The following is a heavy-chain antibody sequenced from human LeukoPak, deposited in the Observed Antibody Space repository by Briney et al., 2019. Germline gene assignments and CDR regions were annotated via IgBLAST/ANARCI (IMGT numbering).Heavy chain of an antibody. V-gene: IGHV4-4*07. Sequence: SETLSLTCSVSGVSISSYYWTWIRQPAGKGLEWIGRMYISGSTNYNPSLKSRVIMSIDTSKNQFSLKLTSVTAADTAVYYCARGLKDSNYDHGLDYWGQGTLVTVSS. CDR3: ARGLKDSNYDHGLDY. J-gene: IGHJ4*02. CDR1: GVSISSYY. D-gene: IGHD3-3*01. CDR2: MYISGST.